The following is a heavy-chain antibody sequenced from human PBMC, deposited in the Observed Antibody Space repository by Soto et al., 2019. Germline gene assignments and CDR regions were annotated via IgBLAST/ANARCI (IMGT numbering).Heavy chain of an antibody. CDR2: ISSSSSYI. J-gene: IGHJ3*02. V-gene: IGHV3-21*01. Sequence: GGSLRLSCAASGFTFSSYSMNWVRQAPGKGLEWVSSISSSSSYIYYADSVKGRFTISRDNAKNSLYLQMNSLRAEDTAVYYCARVPYCSGGSCDSDAFDIWGQGTMVTVSS. D-gene: IGHD2-15*01. CDR3: ARVPYCSGGSCDSDAFDI. CDR1: GFTFSSYS.